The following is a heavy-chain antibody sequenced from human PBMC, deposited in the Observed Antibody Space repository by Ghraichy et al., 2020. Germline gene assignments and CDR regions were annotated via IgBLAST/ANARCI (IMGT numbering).Heavy chain of an antibody. Sequence: SETLSLTCAVYGGSFSGYYWSWIRQPPGKGLEWIGEINHSGSTNYNPSLKSRVTISVDTSKNQFSLKLSSVTAADTAVYYCARGSNDPDQLLNYYYYMDVWGKGTTVTVSS. CDR3: ARGSNDPDQLLNYYYYMDV. V-gene: IGHV4-34*01. D-gene: IGHD2-2*01. CDR1: GGSFSGYY. J-gene: IGHJ6*03. CDR2: INHSGST.